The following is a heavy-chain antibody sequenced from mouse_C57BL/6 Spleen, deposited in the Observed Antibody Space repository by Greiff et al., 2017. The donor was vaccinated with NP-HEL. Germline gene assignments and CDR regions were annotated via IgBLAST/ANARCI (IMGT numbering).Heavy chain of an antibody. Sequence: EVKVVESGGGLVQPGGSMKLSCVASGFTFSNYWMNWVRQSPEKGLEWVAQIRLKSDNYATHYAESVKGRFTISRDESKSSVYLQMNNLRAEDTGIYYCTEYGNYWENYFDYWGQGTTLTVSS. D-gene: IGHD2-1*01. J-gene: IGHJ2*01. CDR3: TEYGNYWENYFDY. V-gene: IGHV6-3*01. CDR1: GFTFSNYW. CDR2: IRLKSDNYAT.